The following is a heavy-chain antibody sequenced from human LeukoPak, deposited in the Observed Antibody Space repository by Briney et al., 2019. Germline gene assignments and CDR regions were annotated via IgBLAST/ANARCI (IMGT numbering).Heavy chain of an antibody. D-gene: IGHD3-9*01. CDR3: ARGTNDILTGYYIDY. V-gene: IGHV1-2*02. Sequence: ASVKVSCKASGYTFTGYYMHWVRQAPGQGLEWMGWINPNSGGTNYAQKFQGRVTMTRDTSISTAYMELSRLRSDDTAVYYRARGTNDILTGYYIDYWGQGTLVTVSS. CDR1: GYTFTGYY. J-gene: IGHJ4*02. CDR2: INPNSGGT.